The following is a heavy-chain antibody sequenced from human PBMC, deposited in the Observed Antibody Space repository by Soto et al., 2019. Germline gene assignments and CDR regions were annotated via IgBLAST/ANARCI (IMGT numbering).Heavy chain of an antibody. J-gene: IGHJ4*02. CDR2: IYYSGST. Sequence: PSETLSLTCTVSGGSISSYHWSWIRQPPGKGLEWIGYIYYSGSTNYNPSLKSRVTISVDTSKNQFSLKLSSVTAADTAVYYCARVVAARPDSYYFDYWGQGTLVTVSS. CDR1: GGSISSYH. D-gene: IGHD6-6*01. V-gene: IGHV4-59*01. CDR3: ARVVAARPDSYYFDY.